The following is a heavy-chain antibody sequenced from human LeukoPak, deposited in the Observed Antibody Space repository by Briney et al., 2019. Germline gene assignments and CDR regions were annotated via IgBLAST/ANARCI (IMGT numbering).Heavy chain of an antibody. J-gene: IGHJ3*02. CDR1: GGSISSGGYY. Sequence: SETLSLTCTVSGGSISSGGYYWSWIRQHPGKGLEWIGYIYYSGSTYYNPSLKSRVTISVDTSKNQFSLKLSSVTAADTAVYYCARTSIAARRANAFDIWGQGTMVTVSS. D-gene: IGHD6-6*01. CDR2: IYYSGST. V-gene: IGHV4-31*03. CDR3: ARTSIAARRANAFDI.